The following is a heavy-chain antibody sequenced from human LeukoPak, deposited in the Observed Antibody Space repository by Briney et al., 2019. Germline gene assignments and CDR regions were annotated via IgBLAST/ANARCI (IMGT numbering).Heavy chain of an antibody. D-gene: IGHD3-22*01. CDR3: ARGLRTSGYSH. CDR1: GYTFNNYD. Sequence: ASVKVSCKASGYTFNNYDMHWVRQAPGQGLEWMGIINPNDDSTSYAQKFQGRVTMTRDTSTSTVYVELSSLSSEDTAVYYCARGLRTSGYSHWGQGTLVTVSS. J-gene: IGHJ4*02. CDR2: INPNDDST. V-gene: IGHV1-46*02.